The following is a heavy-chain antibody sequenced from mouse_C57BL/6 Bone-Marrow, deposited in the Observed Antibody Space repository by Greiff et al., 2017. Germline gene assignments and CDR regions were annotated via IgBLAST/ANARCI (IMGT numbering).Heavy chain of an antibody. J-gene: IGHJ1*03. D-gene: IGHD1-1*01. V-gene: IGHV14-2*01. CDR2: IDPEDGET. CDR1: GFNIKDYY. CDR3: ARKSSSFWYFDV. Sequence: EVMLVESGAELVKPGASVKLSCTASGFNIKDYYMHWVKQRTEQGLEWIGRIDPEDGETKYAPKFQGKATITADTSSNTAYLQLSSLTSEDTAVYYCARKSSSFWYFDVWGTGTTVTVSS.